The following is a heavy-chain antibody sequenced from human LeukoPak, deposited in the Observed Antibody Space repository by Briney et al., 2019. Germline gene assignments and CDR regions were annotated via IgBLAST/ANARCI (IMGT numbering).Heavy chain of an antibody. CDR3: AREGATTAFDY. J-gene: IGHJ4*02. CDR1: GFTFSSYS. V-gene: IGHV3-21*04. D-gene: IGHD1-26*01. CDR2: ISSSSSYI. Sequence: GGSLRLSCAASGFTFSSYSMNWVRQAPGKGLEWVSSISSSSSYIYYADSVKGRFTISRDIFKNTVYLQMNSLRAEDTAVHYCAREGATTAFDYWGQGTLVTVSS.